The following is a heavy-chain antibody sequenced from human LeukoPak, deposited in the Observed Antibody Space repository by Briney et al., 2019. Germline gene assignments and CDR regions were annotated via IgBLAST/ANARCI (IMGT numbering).Heavy chain of an antibody. D-gene: IGHD1-26*01. CDR1: GFTFSSYS. J-gene: IGHJ4*02. CDR2: ISSSSSYI. CDR3: SRDRVGSYLYYFCY. Sequence: GGSLRLSCAASGFTFSSYSMNWVRQAPGKGLEWVSSISSSSSYIYYADSVKGRFTISRDNAKNSLYLQMNSLRAEDTAVYYCSRDRVGSYLYYFCYWGQGTLVTVSS. V-gene: IGHV3-21*01.